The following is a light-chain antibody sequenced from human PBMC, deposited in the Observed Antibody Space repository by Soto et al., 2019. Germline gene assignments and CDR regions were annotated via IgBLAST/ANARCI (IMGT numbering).Light chain of an antibody. J-gene: IGKJ1*01. Sequence: DIQMTKTPSSVSASVGDRVTSTCRASQGISSWVAWYQQKPGKAPKLLIYAASSLQSGVPSRFSGSGSGTDFTLTISSLQPADVATYYCQKYNSALRRTFGQGTKVDIK. V-gene: IGKV1-12*01. CDR1: QGISSW. CDR2: AAS. CDR3: QKYNSALRRT.